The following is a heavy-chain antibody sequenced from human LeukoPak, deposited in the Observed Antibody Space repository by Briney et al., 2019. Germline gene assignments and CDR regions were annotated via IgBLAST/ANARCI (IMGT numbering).Heavy chain of an antibody. D-gene: IGHD5-12*01. J-gene: IGHJ4*02. CDR1: GFTFRSYG. V-gene: IGHV3-7*01. CDR2: IKQDGSEK. CDR3: ARGYSGYELENHFDY. Sequence: TWGSLRLSCAASGFTFRSYGMSWVRQAPGKGLEWVANIKQDGSEKYYVDSVKGRFTISRDNAKNSLYLQMNSLRAEDTAVYYCARGYSGYELENHFDYWGQGTLVTVSS.